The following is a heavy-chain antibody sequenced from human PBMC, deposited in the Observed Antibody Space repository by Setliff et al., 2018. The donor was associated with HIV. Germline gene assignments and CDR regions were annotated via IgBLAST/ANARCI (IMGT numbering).Heavy chain of an antibody. Sequence: GGSLRLSCAASGFTFSDAWMSWVRQAPGKGLEWVARIKNRANGGTTHYAAPVNGRFTISRDDSKNTLYLQMNSLKTEDTAVYYCSTDLPSSGFFPDYWGQGTLVTVSS. CDR1: GFTFSDAW. D-gene: IGHD6-19*01. V-gene: IGHV3-15*01. CDR2: IKNRANGGTT. CDR3: STDLPSSGFFPDY. J-gene: IGHJ4*02.